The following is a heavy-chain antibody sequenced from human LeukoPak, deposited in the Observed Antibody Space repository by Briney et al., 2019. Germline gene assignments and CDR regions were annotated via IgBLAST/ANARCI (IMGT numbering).Heavy chain of an antibody. V-gene: IGHV4-4*07. D-gene: IGHD3-22*01. J-gene: IGHJ4*02. Sequence: SETLSLTCTVSGGSVNTYYWSWVRQPAGKGLEWIGRIYISGITNYNPSLKSRVTMSVDTSKNQFSLNLSSVGAADTAVYYCARGGSAYHEYYFDSWGQGTLVTVSS. CDR3: ARGGSAYHEYYFDS. CDR2: IYISGIT. CDR1: GGSVNTYY.